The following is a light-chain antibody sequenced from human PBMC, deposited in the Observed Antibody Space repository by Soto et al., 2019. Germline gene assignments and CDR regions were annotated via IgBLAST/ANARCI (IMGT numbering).Light chain of an antibody. Sequence: DIQMTQSPSTLSASVGDRVTITCRASQDINTWLAWFQQQPGKAPTLLIYDASILESVVPSRFSGSGSGTQFTLTISSLQPDDFATYYCHQYTTYSYTFGQGTKLEIK. J-gene: IGKJ2*01. CDR1: QDINTW. CDR3: HQYTTYSYT. V-gene: IGKV1-5*01. CDR2: DAS.